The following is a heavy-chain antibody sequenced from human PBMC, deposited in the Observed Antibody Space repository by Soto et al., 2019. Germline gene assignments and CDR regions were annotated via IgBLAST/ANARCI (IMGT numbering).Heavy chain of an antibody. D-gene: IGHD3-16*01. V-gene: IGHV4-31*03. Sequence: QVQLQESGPGLVKPSQTLSLTCTVSGDSISSGGYRWSWIRQHPGEGLEWIGFMYNSGSTSYNPSLKSRATISVDTYTNQFSLNLRSVTAADTAVYYCARGGDTTKVDFWGQGTLVTVSS. CDR3: ARGGDTTKVDF. J-gene: IGHJ4*02. CDR1: GDSISSGGYR. CDR2: MYNSGST.